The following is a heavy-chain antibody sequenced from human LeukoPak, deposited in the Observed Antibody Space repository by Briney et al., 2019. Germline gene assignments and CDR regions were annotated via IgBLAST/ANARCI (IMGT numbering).Heavy chain of an antibody. CDR2: IYTSGST. CDR1: GGSISSSSYY. V-gene: IGHV4-61*02. CDR3: AREYIVVVPAAIEDYYYYVDV. Sequence: SETLSLTCTVSGGSISSSSYYWSWIRQPAGKGLEWIGRIYTSGSTNYNPSLKSRVTISVDTSKNQFSLKLSSVTAADTAVYYCAREYIVVVPAAIEDYYYYVDVWGKGTTVTVSS. D-gene: IGHD2-2*02. J-gene: IGHJ6*03.